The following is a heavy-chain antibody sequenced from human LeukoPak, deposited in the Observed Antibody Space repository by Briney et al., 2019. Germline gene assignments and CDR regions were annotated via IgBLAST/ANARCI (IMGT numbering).Heavy chain of an antibody. D-gene: IGHD4-23*01. J-gene: IGHJ4*02. V-gene: IGHV3-23*01. CDR1: GFTFSVCA. CDR3: AKDWVTRFDY. CDR2: ISGSGGST. Sequence: GGSLRLSCSASGFTFSVCAMSWVRQAPGKGLEWVSAISGSGGSTYYADSVKGRFTISRDNSKNTLYLQMNSLRAEDTAVYYCAKDWVTRFDYWGQGTLVTVSS.